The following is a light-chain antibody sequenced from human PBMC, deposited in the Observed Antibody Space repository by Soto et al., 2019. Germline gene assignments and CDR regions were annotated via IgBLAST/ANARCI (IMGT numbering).Light chain of an antibody. CDR2: DVF. V-gene: IGKV1-5*01. Sequence: DVRMTQSPSSLSASVGYRVTVTCRASQSITYWLAWYQQKPGRAPKLLIYDVFNLQSGVPSRFSGSGSGTEFTLTISSLQHEDSATYYCQQYHSFSFTFGQGTKVDI. CDR1: QSITYW. CDR3: QQYHSFSFT. J-gene: IGKJ2*01.